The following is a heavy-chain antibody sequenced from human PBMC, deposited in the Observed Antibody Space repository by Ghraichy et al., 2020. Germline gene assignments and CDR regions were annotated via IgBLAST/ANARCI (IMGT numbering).Heavy chain of an antibody. CDR3: ARDEAGIVVVVAVTPGAFDI. Sequence: KVSCKASGYTFTSYGISWVRQAPGQGLEWMGWISAYNGNTNYAQKLQGRVTMTTDTSTSTAYMELRSLRSDDTAVYYCARDEAGIVVVVAVTPGAFDIWGQGTMVTVSS. CDR1: GYTFTSYG. V-gene: IGHV1-18*04. CDR2: ISAYNGNT. J-gene: IGHJ3*02. D-gene: IGHD2-15*01.